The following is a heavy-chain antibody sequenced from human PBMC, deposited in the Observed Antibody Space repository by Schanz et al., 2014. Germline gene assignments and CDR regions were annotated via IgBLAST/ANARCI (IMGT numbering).Heavy chain of an antibody. Sequence: QVQLVESGGGVVQPGRSLRLSCAASGFTFSSYGMHWVRQVPGKGLEWVAGISGAGGSTYYVDSVKGRFTISRDNSRNTMYLQMTGLRAEDTAIYYCAKGKDSPYYFDDWGQGTLVTVSS. D-gene: IGHD2-15*01. J-gene: IGHJ4*02. CDR1: GFTFSSYG. V-gene: IGHV3-33*06. CDR2: ISGAGGST. CDR3: AKGKDSPYYFDD.